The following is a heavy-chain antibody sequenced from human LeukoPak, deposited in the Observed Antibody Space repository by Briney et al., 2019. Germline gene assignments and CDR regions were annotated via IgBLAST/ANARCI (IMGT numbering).Heavy chain of an antibody. Sequence: SETLSLTCAVYGGSFNGYYWSWIRQPPGKGLEWIGEINHSGSTNYNPSLKSRVTISVDTSKNQFSLKLSSVTAADTAVYYCARGITMVRGVIIKPLDYWGQGTLVTVSS. CDR3: ARGITMVRGVIIKPLDY. V-gene: IGHV4-34*01. CDR2: INHSGST. D-gene: IGHD3-10*01. J-gene: IGHJ4*02. CDR1: GGSFNGYY.